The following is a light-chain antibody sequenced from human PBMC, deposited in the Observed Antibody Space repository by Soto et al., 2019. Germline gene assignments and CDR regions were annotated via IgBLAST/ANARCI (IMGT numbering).Light chain of an antibody. V-gene: IGKV1-5*01. CDR1: QGISGW. Sequence: DIRMTQSPSTLSASVGDRVTITCRASQGISGWLAWYQQKPGKAPKLLIYDASSLESGVPSRFGGSGSGTEFTLTISSLRPDDFATYYCQQSYSTPTTFGQGTRLEI. CDR3: QQSYSTPTT. CDR2: DAS. J-gene: IGKJ5*01.